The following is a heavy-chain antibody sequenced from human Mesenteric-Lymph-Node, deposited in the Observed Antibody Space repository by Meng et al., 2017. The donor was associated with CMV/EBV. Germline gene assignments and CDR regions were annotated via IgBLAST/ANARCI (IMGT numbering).Heavy chain of an antibody. CDR2: ISYDGSNK. CDR1: GFTFSSYA. V-gene: IGHV3-30*18. D-gene: IGHD2-15*01. Sequence: GESLKISCAASGFTFSSYAMHWVRQAPGKGLEWVAVISYDGSNKYYADSVKGRFTISRDNSKNTLYLQMNSLRAEDTAVYYCAKKELTGQWLWLLYYWGQGTLVTVSS. CDR3: AKKELTGQWLWLLYY. J-gene: IGHJ4*02.